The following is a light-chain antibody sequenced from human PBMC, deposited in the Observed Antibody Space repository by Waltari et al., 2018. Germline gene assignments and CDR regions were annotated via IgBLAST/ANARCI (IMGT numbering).Light chain of an antibody. V-gene: IGLV1-44*01. CDR3: ATWDDSLKGWV. J-gene: IGLJ3*02. CDR1: RSNIGKNS. CDR2: SDH. Sequence: QSVLTQPPSASGTPGQSVTMSCSGSRSNIGKNSVNWYQQVPGTAPKLLIYSDHQRPSGVPARFFGSKSDTSASLAISGLQSDDEADYYCATWDDSLKGWVFGGGTKLTVL.